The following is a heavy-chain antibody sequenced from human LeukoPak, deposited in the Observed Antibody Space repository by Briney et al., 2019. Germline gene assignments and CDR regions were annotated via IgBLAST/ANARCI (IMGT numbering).Heavy chain of an antibody. CDR2: IIPILGIA. J-gene: IGHJ4*02. CDR1: GGTFSSYT. CDR3: ARDLTYYYDSSGLASQEFDY. Sequence: SVKVSCKASGGTFSSYTISWVRQAPGQGLEWMGRIIPILGIANYAQKFQGRVTITADKSTSTAYMELSSLRSEDTAVYYCARDLTYYYDSSGLASQEFDYWGQGTLVTVSS. D-gene: IGHD3-22*01. V-gene: IGHV1-69*04.